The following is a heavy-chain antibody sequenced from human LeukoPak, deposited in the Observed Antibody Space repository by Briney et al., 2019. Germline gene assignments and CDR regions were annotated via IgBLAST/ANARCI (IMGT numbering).Heavy chain of an antibody. D-gene: IGHD6-13*01. CDR3: ARGGQQLVLGYDY. V-gene: IGHV3-21*01. J-gene: IGHJ4*02. Sequence: GGSLRLYCAASGFTFSSYSMNWVRQAPGKGLEWVSSISSSSSYIYYADSVKGRFTISRDNAKNSLYLQMNSLRAEDTAVYYCARGGQQLVLGYDYWGQGTLVTVTS. CDR1: GFTFSSYS. CDR2: ISSSSSYI.